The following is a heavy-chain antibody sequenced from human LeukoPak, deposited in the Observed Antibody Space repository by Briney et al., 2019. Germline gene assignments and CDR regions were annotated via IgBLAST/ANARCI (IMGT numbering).Heavy chain of an antibody. CDR3: ARERPRVAVAGSGWFDP. CDR2: INPNSGGT. V-gene: IGHV1-2*02. D-gene: IGHD6-19*01. CDR1: GYTFTGYY. Sequence: ASVKVSCKASGYTFTGYYMHWVRQAPGQGLEWMGWINPNSGGTNYAQKFQGRVTMTRDTSISTAYMELSRLRSDDTAAYYCARERPRVAVAGSGWFDPWGQGTLVTVSS. J-gene: IGHJ5*02.